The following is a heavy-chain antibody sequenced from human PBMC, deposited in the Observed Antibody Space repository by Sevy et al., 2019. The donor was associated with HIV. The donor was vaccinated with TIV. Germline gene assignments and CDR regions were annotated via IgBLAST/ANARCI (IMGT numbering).Heavy chain of an antibody. Sequence: LETLSLTCSVSGGSISSYYWNWIRQPPGKGLEWIGYIYDSGSTNYNPSLKSRVTISVDTSKNQFSLKLTSVTAADTAVYYCAGRGRFGELLRSAFDIWGQGTMVTVSS. V-gene: IGHV4-59*01. CDR2: IYDSGST. CDR3: AGRGRFGELLRSAFDI. D-gene: IGHD3-10*01. CDR1: GGSISSYY. J-gene: IGHJ3*02.